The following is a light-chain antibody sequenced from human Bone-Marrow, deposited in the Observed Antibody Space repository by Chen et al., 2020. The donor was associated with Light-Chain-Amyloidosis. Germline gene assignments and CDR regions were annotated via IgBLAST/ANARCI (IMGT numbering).Light chain of an antibody. CDR2: DTS. V-gene: IGKV1-39*01. Sequence: DIQMTQSPSSLSASVGERVTITCRASQSIDKYLNWYQLKPGKAPKLLIYDTSNLQSGVPSRFSGSGSGTDFSLTISSLQPEDFATYYCQQSLSGPLTFGGGTNVAIK. CDR3: QQSLSGPLT. CDR1: QSIDKY. J-gene: IGKJ4*01.